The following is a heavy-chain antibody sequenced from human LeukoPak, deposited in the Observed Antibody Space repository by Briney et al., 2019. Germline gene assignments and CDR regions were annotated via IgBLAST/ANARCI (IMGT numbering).Heavy chain of an antibody. CDR1: GFTFSSYA. J-gene: IGHJ4*02. V-gene: IGHV3-23*01. CDR3: AKDLKDVDTAMVDY. CDR2: ISGNGGST. D-gene: IGHD5-18*01. Sequence: GGSLRLSCAASGFTFSSYAMSWVRQAPGKGLEWGSAISGNGGSTYYADSVKGRFTISRDNSKNTLYLQMNSLRAEDTAVYYCAKDLKDVDTAMVDYWGQGTLVTVSS.